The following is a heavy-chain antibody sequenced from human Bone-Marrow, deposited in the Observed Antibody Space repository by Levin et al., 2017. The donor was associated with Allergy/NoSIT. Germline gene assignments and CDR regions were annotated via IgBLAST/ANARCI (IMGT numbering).Heavy chain of an antibody. CDR3: ARDRLRVGDNQKFDY. Sequence: GASVKVSCKASGASFSSHAINWVRQAPGQGLEWMGRIIPILGITDYAQKFQGRVTITADKSTTTAYMEMTGLRSEDTAVYYCARDRLRVGDNQKFDYWGQGTLVTVSS. V-gene: IGHV1-69*04. CDR2: IIPILGIT. CDR1: GASFSSHA. J-gene: IGHJ4*02. D-gene: IGHD3-16*01.